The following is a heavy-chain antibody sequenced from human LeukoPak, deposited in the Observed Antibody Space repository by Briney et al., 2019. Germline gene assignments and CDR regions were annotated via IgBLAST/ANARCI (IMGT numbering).Heavy chain of an antibody. CDR1: GDTFTTYA. CDR3: ARAGIPGYCTNVTCSNWLDP. D-gene: IGHD2-8*01. Sequence: SVKLSCTASGDTFTTYAIIWVRQAPGQGREWMGGIIPMFGTPNYEQRVQGKVTITADKSTNTAYMELSSLRSEDTAVYYCARAGIPGYCTNVTCSNWLDPWGQGTLVTVSS. J-gene: IGHJ5*02. V-gene: IGHV1-69*06. CDR2: IIPMFGTP.